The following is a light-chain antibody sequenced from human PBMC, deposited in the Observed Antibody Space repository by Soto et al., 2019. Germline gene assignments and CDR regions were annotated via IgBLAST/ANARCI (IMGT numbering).Light chain of an antibody. CDR1: QTSSSW. CDR3: QHYNSYSEA. CDR2: KAS. Sequence: DIQMTKSPSTLSGSVGDRVTITCRARQTSSSWLAWYQQKPGKAPKLLIYKASTLKSVVPSRFSGSGSGTEFTLTISSLQPDDFATYYCQHYNSYSEAFGQGTKVELK. V-gene: IGKV1-5*03. J-gene: IGKJ1*01.